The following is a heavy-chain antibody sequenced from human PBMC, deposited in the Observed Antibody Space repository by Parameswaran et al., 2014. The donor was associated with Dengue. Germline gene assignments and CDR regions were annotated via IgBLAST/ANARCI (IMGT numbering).Heavy chain of an antibody. V-gene: IGHV3-48*01. CDR3: ARVIADYDFWSGYSGYYYGMDV. Sequence: KWIRQPPGKGLEWVSYISSSSSTIYYADSVKGRFTISRDNAKNSLYLQMNSLRAEDTAVYYCARVIADYDFWSGYSGYYYGMDVWGQGTTVTVSS. J-gene: IGHJ6*02. D-gene: IGHD3-3*01. CDR2: ISSSSSTI.